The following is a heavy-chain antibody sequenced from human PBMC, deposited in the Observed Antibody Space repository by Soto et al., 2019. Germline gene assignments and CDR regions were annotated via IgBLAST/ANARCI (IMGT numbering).Heavy chain of an antibody. CDR1: GFTFSSYG. V-gene: IGHV3-30*18. Sequence: QVQLVESGGGVVQPGRSLRLSCAASGFTFSSYGMHWVRQAPGKGLEWVAVISYDGSNKYYADSVKGRFTISRDNSKNTLYLQMNSLRSEDTAVYYCAKARRFLDDAFDILGQGTMVTVAS. CDR2: ISYDGSNK. J-gene: IGHJ3*02. D-gene: IGHD1-1*01. CDR3: AKARRFLDDAFDI.